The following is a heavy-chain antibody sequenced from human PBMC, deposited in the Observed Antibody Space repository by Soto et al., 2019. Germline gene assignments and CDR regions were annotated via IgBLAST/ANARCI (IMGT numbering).Heavy chain of an antibody. CDR3: ARRPNYYDSSGPPSD. J-gene: IGHJ4*02. D-gene: IGHD3-22*01. CDR2: IDPSDSYT. V-gene: IGHV5-10-1*01. CDR1: GYSFTDYW. Sequence: GESLKISCRGSGYSFTDYWISWVRQMPGKGLEWMGRIDPSDSYTNYSPSFQGHVTISADKSISTAYLQWSSLKASDTAMYYCARRPNYYDSSGPPSDWGQGTLVTVSS.